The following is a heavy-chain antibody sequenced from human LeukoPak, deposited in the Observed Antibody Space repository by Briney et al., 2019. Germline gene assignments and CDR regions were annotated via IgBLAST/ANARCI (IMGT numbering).Heavy chain of an antibody. V-gene: IGHV4-39*07. CDR3: ARDLFDWNYVFDP. CDR1: GGSISNSSYY. J-gene: IGHJ5*02. D-gene: IGHD1-7*01. Sequence: SETLSLTCTVSGGSISNSSYYWGWIRQPPGKGLEWIGSIYYSGSTYYNPSLKSRVTISVDTSKNQFSLKLSSVTAADTAVYYCARDLFDWNYVFDPWGQGTLVTVSS. CDR2: IYYSGST.